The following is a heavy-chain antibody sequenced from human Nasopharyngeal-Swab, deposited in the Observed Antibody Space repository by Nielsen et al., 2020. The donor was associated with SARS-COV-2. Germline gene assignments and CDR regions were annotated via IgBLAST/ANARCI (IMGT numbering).Heavy chain of an antibody. D-gene: IGHD5-12*01. CDR3: AKERGGWLRLYYFDY. CDR1: GFTFSSYA. CDR2: ISGSGGST. J-gene: IGHJ4*02. V-gene: IGHV3-23*01. Sequence: GESLKISCAASGFTFSSYAMSWVRQAPGKGLEWVSAISGSGGSTYYADSVKGRFTISRDNSENTLYLQMNSLRAEDTAVYYCAKERGGWLRLYYFDYWGQGTLVTVSS.